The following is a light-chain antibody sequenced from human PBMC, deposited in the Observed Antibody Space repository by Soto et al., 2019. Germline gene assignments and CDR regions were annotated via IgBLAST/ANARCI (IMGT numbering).Light chain of an antibody. V-gene: IGLV1-40*01. CDR3: QAYDYSLTASV. Sequence: QSVLTQPPSVSGAPGQRVTLSYTGNTSNLGAGYDVHWYQQLPGAAPKLVIFGNRNRPSGVPERFSGSKSGTSASLAITGLQAEDEADYYCQAYDYSLTASVFGGGTKVTVL. CDR2: GNR. CDR1: TSNLGAGYD. J-gene: IGLJ3*02.